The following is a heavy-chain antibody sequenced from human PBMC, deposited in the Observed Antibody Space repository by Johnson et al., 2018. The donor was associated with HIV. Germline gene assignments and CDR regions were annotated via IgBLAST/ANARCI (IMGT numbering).Heavy chain of an antibody. CDR3: ATFGYTSGWIVTDDAFDV. J-gene: IGHJ3*01. CDR2: ISSSGSTI. V-gene: IGHV3-11*04. CDR1: GFTFSYHY. D-gene: IGHD6-19*01. Sequence: VQLVESGGGLAKPGGSLILYCAASGFTFSYHYMSWIRQAPGKWLEWVAYISSSGSTIYYADSVQGRCTISRDNAKNSLYLQMNSLRAEDTAVYYCATFGYTSGWIVTDDAFDVWGHGTLVTVSS.